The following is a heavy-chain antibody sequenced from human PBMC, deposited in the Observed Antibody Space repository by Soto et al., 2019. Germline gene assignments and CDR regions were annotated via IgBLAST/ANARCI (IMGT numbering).Heavy chain of an antibody. CDR3: AREALRFLEWIDYYYYYMDV. J-gene: IGHJ6*03. CDR2: IKQDGSEK. CDR1: GFTFSSYW. Sequence: GGSLRLSCAAXGFTFSSYWMSWVRQAPGKGLEWVANIKQDGSEKYYVDSVKGRFTISRDNAKNSLYLQMNSLRAEDTAVYYCAREALRFLEWIDYYYYYMDVWGKATTVTVSS. D-gene: IGHD3-3*01. V-gene: IGHV3-7*01.